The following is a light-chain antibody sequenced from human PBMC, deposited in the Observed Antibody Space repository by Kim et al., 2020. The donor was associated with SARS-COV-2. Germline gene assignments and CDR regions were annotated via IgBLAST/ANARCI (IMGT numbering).Light chain of an antibody. CDR3: QQSYSTPLYT. Sequence: DIQMTQSPSSLSASVGDRVTITCRASQSIGIYLNWYQQKPGKAPKLLIYAGSNLQSGVPSRFSGSGSGTDFTLSISSLQPEDFATYYCQQSYSTPLYTFGQGTKLEI. J-gene: IGKJ2*01. V-gene: IGKV1-39*01. CDR1: QSIGIY. CDR2: AGS.